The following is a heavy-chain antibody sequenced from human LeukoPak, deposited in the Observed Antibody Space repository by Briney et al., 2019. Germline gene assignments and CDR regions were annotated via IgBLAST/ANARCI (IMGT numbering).Heavy chain of an antibody. CDR2: IYTSGST. D-gene: IGHD5-18*01. Sequence: SETLSLTCTVSGGSISSGSYYWSWIRQPAGKGLEWIGRIYTSGSTNYNPSLKSRVTISVDTSKNQFSLKLSSVTAADTAVYYCAREGGIQPPFYYYYYMDVWGKGTTVTVSS. CDR3: AREGGIQPPFYYYYYMDV. J-gene: IGHJ6*03. CDR1: GGSISSGSYY. V-gene: IGHV4-61*02.